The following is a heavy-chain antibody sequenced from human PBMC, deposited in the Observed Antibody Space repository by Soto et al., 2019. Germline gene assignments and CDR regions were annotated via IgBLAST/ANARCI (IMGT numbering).Heavy chain of an antibody. CDR1: GGSISAYH. V-gene: IGHV4-30-2*01. CDR2: IYHSGST. J-gene: IGHJ4*02. D-gene: IGHD3-10*01. CDR3: ARDVGFGELDY. Sequence: SETLSLTCTVSGGSISAYHWSWIRQPPGKGLEWIGYIYHSGSTYYNPSLKSRVTISVDRSKNQFSLKLSSVTAADTAVYYCARDVGFGELDYWGQGTLVTVS.